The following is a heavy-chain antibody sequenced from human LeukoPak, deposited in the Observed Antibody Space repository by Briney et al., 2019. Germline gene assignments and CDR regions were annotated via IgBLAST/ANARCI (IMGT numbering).Heavy chain of an antibody. D-gene: IGHD2-2*01. J-gene: IGHJ5*02. CDR3: ARDTVVVPAATGVNWFDP. CDR1: GGSISSSNW. Sequence: PSGTLSLTCAVSGGSISSSNWWSWLRPPPGKGLEWIGEIYHSGSTNYNPSLKSRVTISVDKSKNQFSLKLSSVTAADTAVYYCARDTVVVPAATGVNWFDPWGQGTLVTVSS. V-gene: IGHV4-4*02. CDR2: IYHSGST.